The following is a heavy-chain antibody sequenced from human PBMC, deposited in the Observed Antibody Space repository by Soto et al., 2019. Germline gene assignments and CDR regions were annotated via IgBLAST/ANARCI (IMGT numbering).Heavy chain of an antibody. CDR3: ARDPDFWSGYYNRGALDY. J-gene: IGHJ4*02. CDR1: GFTFSDYY. V-gene: IGHV3-11*01. CDR2: ISSSGSTI. D-gene: IGHD3-3*01. Sequence: GGSLRLSCAASGFTFSDYYMSWIRQAPGKGLEWVSYISSSGSTIYYADSVKGRFTISRDNAKNSLYLQMNSLRAEDTAVYYCARDPDFWSGYYNRGALDYWGQGTLVTVSS.